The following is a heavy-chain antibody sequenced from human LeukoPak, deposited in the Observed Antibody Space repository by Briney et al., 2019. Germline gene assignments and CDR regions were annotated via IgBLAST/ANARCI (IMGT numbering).Heavy chain of an antibody. V-gene: IGHV1-24*01. Sequence: ASVKVSCKVSGYTLTELSMHWVRQAPGKGREWMGGFDPEDGETIYAQKFQGRVTMTEDTSTDTAYMELSSLRSEDTAVYYCARLPELGYSYGYTTFDYWGQGTLVTVSS. J-gene: IGHJ4*02. D-gene: IGHD5-18*01. CDR2: FDPEDGET. CDR1: GYTLTELS. CDR3: ARLPELGYSYGYTTFDY.